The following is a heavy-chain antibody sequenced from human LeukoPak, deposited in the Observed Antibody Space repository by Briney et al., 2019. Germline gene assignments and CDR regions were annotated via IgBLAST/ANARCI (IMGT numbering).Heavy chain of an antibody. J-gene: IGHJ4*02. CDR2: ISYDGGNT. CDR3: AKEGTGFHSDY. Sequence: GGSLRLSCAASGFTFSSNAIHWVRQAPGKGLEWVAEISYDGGNTYYADSVKGRFTISRDNSKNTLYLQMNSLRAEDTAVYYCAKEGTGFHSDYWGQGTLVTVSS. D-gene: IGHD1-1*01. V-gene: IGHV3-30-3*01. CDR1: GFTFSSNA.